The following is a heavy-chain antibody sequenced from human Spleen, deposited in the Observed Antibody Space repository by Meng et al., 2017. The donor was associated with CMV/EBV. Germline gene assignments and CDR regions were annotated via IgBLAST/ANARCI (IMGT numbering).Heavy chain of an antibody. J-gene: IGHJ4*02. D-gene: IGHD1-26*01. CDR2: IDDSGST. CDR1: GVSISSNIR. Sequence: QVQLQESGPGLVKPSGXLSLTVGVSGVSISSNIRWTWVRQPPGKGLEWIGDIDDSGSTNYNPSLNSRISISLDKSKNHFSLKVNSVTAADTAVYYCARGKQDAWELLAYWGQGALVTVAS. V-gene: IGHV4-4*02. CDR3: ARGKQDAWELLAY.